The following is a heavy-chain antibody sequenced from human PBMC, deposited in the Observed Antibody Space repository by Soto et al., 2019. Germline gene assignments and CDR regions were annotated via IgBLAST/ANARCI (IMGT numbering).Heavy chain of an antibody. J-gene: IGHJ5*02. CDR2: INHSGST. CDR3: ARERPCYNWFDP. Sequence: QVQLQQWGAGLLKPSETLSLTCAVYGESFSGYYWSWIRQPPGMGLEWIGEINHSGSTNYNPSLKSRVPISVDTSKNQFSLKLSSVTAADTAVYYCARERPCYNWFDPWGQGTLVTVSS. V-gene: IGHV4-34*01. CDR1: GESFSGYY.